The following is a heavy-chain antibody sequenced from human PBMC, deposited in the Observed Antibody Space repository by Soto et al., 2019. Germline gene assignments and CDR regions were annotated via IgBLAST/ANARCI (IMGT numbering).Heavy chain of an antibody. CDR3: ARGTWQTRWPSVTAAFDS. CDR2: TSHSGTN. CDR1: GGSITSSNW. Sequence: QVQLQESGPGLVKPWETLSLTCAVSGGSITSSNWWRWVRQPPGKGLEWIGETSHSGTNNYCPSLKSRVTIPLDEFQNHVSLKMTSRPAADTAVYYCARGTWQTRWPSVTAAFDSWGQGTLVAVSS. D-gene: IGHD2-21*02. J-gene: IGHJ4*02. V-gene: IGHV4-4*02.